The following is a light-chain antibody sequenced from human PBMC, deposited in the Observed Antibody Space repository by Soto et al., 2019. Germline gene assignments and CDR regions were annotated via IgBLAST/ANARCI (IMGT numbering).Light chain of an antibody. J-gene: IGLJ1*01. CDR3: QSYDSSLSGYV. Sequence: QSVLTQPPLVSGAPGQRVTISCTGSSSNIGAGYDVHWYQQLPGTAPKLLIYGNSNRPSGVPDRFSGSKSGTSASLAITGLQAEDEADYYCQSYDSSLSGYVFGTGTRSPS. CDR1: SSNIGAGYD. CDR2: GNS. V-gene: IGLV1-40*01.